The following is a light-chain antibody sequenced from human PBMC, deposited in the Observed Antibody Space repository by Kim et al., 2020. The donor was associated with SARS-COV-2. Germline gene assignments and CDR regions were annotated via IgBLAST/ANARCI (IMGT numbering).Light chain of an antibody. J-gene: IGLJ1*01. CDR3: QAWDSSTYV. CDR2: QDN. V-gene: IGLV3-1*01. Sequence: VCPGQTASITCSGDKLGDKYASWYQQKSGQSPVLVIYQDNKRPSGIPERFSGSNSGNTATLTISGTQAMDEADYYCQAWDSSTYVFGPGTKVTVL. CDR1: KLGDKY.